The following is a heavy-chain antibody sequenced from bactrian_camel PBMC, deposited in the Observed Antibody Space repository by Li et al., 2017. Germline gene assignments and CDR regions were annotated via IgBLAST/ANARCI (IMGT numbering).Heavy chain of an antibody. CDR1: GYTYTSAC. CDR2: VVSRGRAT. V-gene: IGHV3S1*01. D-gene: IGHD2*01. J-gene: IGHJ4*01. CDR3: AAGGACGSMNVPYFPY. Sequence: HVQLVESGGGSVQAGGSLRLSCAASGYTYTSACVAWFRQAPGKEREGVAAVVSRGRATYYADSVKGRFTISQDNRANIMFLQMNTLKPEDTAMYYCAAGGACGSMNVPYFPYSGQGTQVTVS.